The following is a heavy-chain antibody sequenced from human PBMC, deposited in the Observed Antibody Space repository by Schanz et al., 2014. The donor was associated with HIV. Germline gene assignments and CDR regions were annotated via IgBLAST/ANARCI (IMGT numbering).Heavy chain of an antibody. V-gene: IGHV3-23*01. CDR2: ISGSSGKT. J-gene: IGHJ2*01. Sequence: EVQMLESGGGLVQPGGSLRLSCAASGFTFSSYAMSWVRQAPGKGLEWVSAISGSSGKTYYADSVKGRFTISRDNSRNTLYLQMNTLRAEDTAVYYCAKGYGDYYWYFELWGRGTLVTVSS. CDR3: AKGYGDYYWYFEL. CDR1: GFTFSSYA. D-gene: IGHD4-17*01.